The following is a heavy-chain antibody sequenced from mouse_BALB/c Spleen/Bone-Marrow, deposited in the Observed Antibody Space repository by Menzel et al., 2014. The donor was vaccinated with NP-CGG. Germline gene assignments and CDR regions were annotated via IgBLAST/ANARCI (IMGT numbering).Heavy chain of an antibody. V-gene: IGHV1S56*01. CDR3: ARSPGSSPAWFAY. CDR2: IYPGNVNT. D-gene: IGHD1-1*01. Sequence: VQLQESGPEAVKPGASVRISCKASGYTFTSYYIHWVKQRPGQGLEWIGWIYPGNVNTKYNEKFKGKATLTADKSSSTAYMQLSGLPCEASAVYFCARSPGSSPAWFAYWGQGTLVTVSA. J-gene: IGHJ3*01. CDR1: GYTFTSYY.